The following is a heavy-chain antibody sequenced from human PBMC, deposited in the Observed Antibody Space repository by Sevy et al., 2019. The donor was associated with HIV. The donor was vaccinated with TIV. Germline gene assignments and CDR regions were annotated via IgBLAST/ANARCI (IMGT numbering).Heavy chain of an antibody. J-gene: IGHJ4*02. CDR3: ARGGGLGNCGGGSCYSGNY. Sequence: ASVKVSCKASGGTFNTYAISWVRQAPGQGLEWMGGIIPIFGTANYAQNFQGRVAITADESTTTVFMGLSSLRSEDKAVYYCARGGGLGNCGGGSCYSGNYWGQGTLATVSS. CDR1: GGTFNTYA. V-gene: IGHV1-69*13. D-gene: IGHD2-15*01. CDR2: IIPIFGTA.